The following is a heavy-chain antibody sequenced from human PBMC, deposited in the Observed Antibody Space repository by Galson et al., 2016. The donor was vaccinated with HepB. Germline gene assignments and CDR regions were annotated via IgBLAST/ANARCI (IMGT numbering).Heavy chain of an antibody. CDR3: ARDLFGGVDIFWSGYRGPVFDY. V-gene: IGHV3-30*09. J-gene: IGHJ4*02. Sequence: SLRLSCAASGFTFSSYAMHWVRQAPGKGLEWVAVISYDGSNKYDAASVKGRFAISRDNSKNTLYVQMNSLRAEDTAVYYCARDLFGGVDIFWSGYRGPVFDYWGQGTLVTVSS. CDR1: GFTFSSYA. CDR2: ISYDGSNK. D-gene: IGHD3-3*01.